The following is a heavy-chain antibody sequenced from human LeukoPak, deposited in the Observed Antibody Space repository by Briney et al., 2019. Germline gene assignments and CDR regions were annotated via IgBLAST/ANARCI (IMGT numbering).Heavy chain of an antibody. Sequence: GRSLRLSCAASGFTFSSYAMHWVRQAPGKGLEWVSGIYSGGDTYYVDSVKGRFTISRDSSKNTLYLQMNSLRAEDTAVYYCARDFQGPVGYWGQGTLVTVSS. V-gene: IGHV3-53*01. D-gene: IGHD3-16*01. CDR1: GFTFSSYA. J-gene: IGHJ4*02. CDR3: ARDFQGPVGY. CDR2: IYSGGDT.